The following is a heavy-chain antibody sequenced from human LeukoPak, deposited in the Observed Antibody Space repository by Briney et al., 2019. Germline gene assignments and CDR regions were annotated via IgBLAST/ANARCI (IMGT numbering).Heavy chain of an antibody. CDR3: ARGYYYYYMDV. CDR2: INHSGST. Sequence: SETLSLTCAVYGGSFSGYYWSWIRQPPGKGLEWIGEINHSGSTNYNPSLKSRVNISVDTSKNQFSLKLSSVTAADTAVYYCARGYYYYYMDVWGKGTTVTVSS. V-gene: IGHV4-34*01. J-gene: IGHJ6*03. CDR1: GGSFSGYY.